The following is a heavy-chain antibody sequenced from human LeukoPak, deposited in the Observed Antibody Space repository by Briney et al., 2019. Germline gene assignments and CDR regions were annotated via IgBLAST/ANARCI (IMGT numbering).Heavy chain of an antibody. Sequence: SETLSLTCTVSGYSISSGYYWGWIRQPPGKGLEWIGSIYHSGSTYYNPSLKSRVTISVDTSKNQFSLKLSSVTAADTAVYYCARVGTGGYYMDVWGKGTTVTISS. CDR2: IYHSGST. D-gene: IGHD1-14*01. J-gene: IGHJ6*03. V-gene: IGHV4-38-2*02. CDR1: GYSISSGYY. CDR3: ARVGTGGYYMDV.